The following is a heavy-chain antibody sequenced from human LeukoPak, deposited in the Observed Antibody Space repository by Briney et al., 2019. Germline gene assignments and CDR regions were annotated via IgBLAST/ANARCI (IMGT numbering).Heavy chain of an antibody. CDR2: ISAYNGNT. D-gene: IGHD5-18*01. Sequence: GASVKVSCKASGYTFTSYGISWGRQAPGQGLERMGGISAYNGNTNYAQKLQGRVTMTTDTSISTAYMELSRLRSDDTAVYYCARVHGGGDSYGYDAFDIWGQGTMVTVSS. CDR1: GYTFTSYG. V-gene: IGHV1-18*01. J-gene: IGHJ3*02. CDR3: ARVHGGGDSYGYDAFDI.